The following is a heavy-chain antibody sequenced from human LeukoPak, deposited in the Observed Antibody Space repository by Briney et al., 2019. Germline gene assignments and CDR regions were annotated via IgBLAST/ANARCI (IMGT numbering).Heavy chain of an antibody. CDR3: ARDQPGFLEWFSLYYYYYMDV. D-gene: IGHD3-3*01. J-gene: IGHJ6*03. CDR1: GFTFSSYW. Sequence: PGGSLRLSYAASGFTFSSYWMSWVRQAPGKGLEWVANIKQDGSEKYYVDSVKGRFTISRDNAKNSLYLQMNSLRAEDTAVYYCARDQPGFLEWFSLYYYYYMDVWGKGTTVTVSS. CDR2: IKQDGSEK. V-gene: IGHV3-7*01.